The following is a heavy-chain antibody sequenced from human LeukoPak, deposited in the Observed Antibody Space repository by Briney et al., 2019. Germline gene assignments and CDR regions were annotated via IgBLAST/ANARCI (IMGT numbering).Heavy chain of an antibody. Sequence: GGSLRLSCAASGFTFTSYWMYWVRQAPGKGLVWVSRINSDGSSTNYADSVKGRFTISRDNAKNTVYLQMSGLRAEDTAVYYCTRPVRGEDAFDIWGQGTMVTVS. CDR2: INSDGSST. J-gene: IGHJ3*02. CDR3: TRPVRGEDAFDI. D-gene: IGHD3-10*02. CDR1: GFTFTSYW. V-gene: IGHV3-74*01.